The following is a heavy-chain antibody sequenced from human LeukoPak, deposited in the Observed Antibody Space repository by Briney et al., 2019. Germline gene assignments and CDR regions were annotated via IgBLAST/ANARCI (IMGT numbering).Heavy chain of an antibody. CDR1: GGSISSYY. Sequence: KPSETLSLTCTVSGGSISSYYWSWIRQPPGKGLEWIGYIYYSGSTNYNPSLKSRVTISVDTSKNQFSLKLSSVTAADTAVYYCARAPEGGSLDYWGQGTLVTVSS. J-gene: IGHJ4*02. CDR3: ARAPEGGSLDY. V-gene: IGHV4-59*01. D-gene: IGHD1-26*01. CDR2: IYYSGST.